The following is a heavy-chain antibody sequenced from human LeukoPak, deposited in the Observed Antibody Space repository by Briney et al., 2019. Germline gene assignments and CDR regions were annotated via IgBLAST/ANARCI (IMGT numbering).Heavy chain of an antibody. D-gene: IGHD2-2*01. Sequence: ASVEVSCKASGYTFTSYGISWVRQAPGQGLEWMEWISAYNGNTNYAQKLQGRVTMTTDTSTSTAYMELRSLRSDDTAVYYCARDHIVVVPAALDPWGQGTLVTVSS. CDR1: GYTFTSYG. CDR2: ISAYNGNT. J-gene: IGHJ5*02. V-gene: IGHV1-18*01. CDR3: ARDHIVVVPAALDP.